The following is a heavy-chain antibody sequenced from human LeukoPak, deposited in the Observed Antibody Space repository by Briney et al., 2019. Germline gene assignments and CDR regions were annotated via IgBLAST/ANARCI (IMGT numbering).Heavy chain of an antibody. CDR2: VSSFSSHT. J-gene: IGHJ5*01. D-gene: IGHD2-21*02. CDR3: ARGRICGGDCHNWFDS. CDR1: GFNVSDYC. V-gene: IGHV3-11*06. Sequence: GGSLRRSCAASGFNVSDYCMSWIRQAPGKGLEWVSYVSSFSSHTHYADSVRGRFTISRDNAKRSLSLQMNSLRADDTAVYYCARGRICGGDCHNWFDSWGQGILVIVSS.